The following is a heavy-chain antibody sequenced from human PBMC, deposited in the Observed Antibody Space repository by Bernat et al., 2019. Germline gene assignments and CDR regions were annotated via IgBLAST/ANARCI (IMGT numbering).Heavy chain of an antibody. V-gene: IGHV3-23*01. J-gene: IGHJ4*02. D-gene: IGHD6-25*01. CDR1: GFTFSSYA. CDR3: AKNPGFDFDY. Sequence: EVLLLESGGDLVQPGESLRLSCAASGFTFSSYAMSWVRQAPEKGLEWVSVISGSGGSTYYADSVKGRFTISRDNSKNTLYLQMNSLRAEDTAVYYCAKNPGFDFDYWGQGTLVTVSS. CDR2: ISGSGGST.